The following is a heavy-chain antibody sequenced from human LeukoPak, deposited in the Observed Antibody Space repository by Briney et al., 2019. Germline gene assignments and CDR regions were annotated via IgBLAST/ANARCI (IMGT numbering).Heavy chain of an antibody. J-gene: IGHJ3*02. CDR1: GFTVSKAW. V-gene: IGHV3-15*01. D-gene: IGHD3-3*02. Sequence: GGSVTLSCAVSGFTVSKAWMSWVRHAPGEGREGVGRIKSKGDDGTTDHAEPVKRRFTILREASKNTPDLQMNSLKPEGTAVYDSTTYISRDAFDIWGQGTMVTVSS. CDR3: TTYISRDAFDI. CDR2: IKSKGDDGTT.